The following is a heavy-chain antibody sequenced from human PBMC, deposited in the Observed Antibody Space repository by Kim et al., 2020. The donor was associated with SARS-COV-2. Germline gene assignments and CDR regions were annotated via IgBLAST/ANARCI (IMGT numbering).Heavy chain of an antibody. J-gene: IGHJ4*02. CDR1: GFTFSSYG. D-gene: IGHD3-22*01. V-gene: IGHV3-30*03. CDR3: AMGNSDSSGYYFDY. CDR2: ISYDGSNK. Sequence: GGSLRLSCAASGFTFSSYGMHWVRQAPGKGLEWVAFISYDGSNKYYADSVKGRFTISRDNSKNTLYLQMNSLRAEDTAVYYCAMGNSDSSGYYFDYWGQGALGTVSS.